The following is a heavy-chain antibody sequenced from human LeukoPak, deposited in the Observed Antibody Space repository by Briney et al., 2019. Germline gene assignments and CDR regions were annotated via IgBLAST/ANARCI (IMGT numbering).Heavy chain of an antibody. CDR2: IIPIFGTA. J-gene: IGHJ4*02. CDR3: ARGVDMLTGLNPSDGER. Sequence: GASVKVSCKASGGTFSSYAISWVRQAPGQGLEWMGGIIPIFGTANYAQKFQGRVTITTDESTSTAYMELSSLRSEDTAVYYCARGVDMLTGLNPSDGERWGQGTPVTVSS. V-gene: IGHV1-69*05. D-gene: IGHD3-9*01. CDR1: GGTFSSYA.